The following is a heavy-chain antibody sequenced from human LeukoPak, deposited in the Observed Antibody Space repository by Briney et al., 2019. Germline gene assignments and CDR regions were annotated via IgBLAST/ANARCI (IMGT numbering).Heavy chain of an antibody. J-gene: IGHJ4*02. Sequence: WIARIYPTGSTNYTPSLKSRVTMSVDTSKTQFSLKLSSVTAADTAVYYCARGVIAAAVDYWGQGTLVTVSS. D-gene: IGHD6-13*01. CDR3: ARGVIAAAVDY. CDR2: IYPTGST. V-gene: IGHV4-4*07.